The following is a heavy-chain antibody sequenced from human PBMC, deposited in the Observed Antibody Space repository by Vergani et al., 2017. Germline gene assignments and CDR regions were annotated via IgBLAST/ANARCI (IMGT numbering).Heavy chain of an antibody. CDR1: GYTFTSYA. J-gene: IGHJ4*02. Sequence: QVQLVQSGAEVKKPGASVKVSCKASGYTFTSYAMHWVRQAPGQRLEWMGWINAGNGNTKYSQKFQGRVTITRDTSASTAYMELSSLRSEDTAVYYCVRSLGIRDYFDYWGQGTLVTVSS. CDR2: INAGNGNT. D-gene: IGHD7-27*01. CDR3: VRSLGIRDYFDY. V-gene: IGHV1-3*01.